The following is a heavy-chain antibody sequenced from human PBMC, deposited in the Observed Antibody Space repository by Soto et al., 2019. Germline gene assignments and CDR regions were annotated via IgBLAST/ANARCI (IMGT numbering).Heavy chain of an antibody. CDR2: IKSDRSST. CDR3: ARGLRSVLDY. D-gene: IGHD6-6*01. Sequence: GSLRLSCADSGFTFRNYWMHWVRQAPGKGLVWVSRIKSDRSSTTYADSVRGRFAIARDNSKNTLYLQVTSLRAEDTAIYYCARGLRSVLDYWGQGALVTVSS. J-gene: IGHJ4*02. V-gene: IGHV3-74*01. CDR1: GFTFRNYW.